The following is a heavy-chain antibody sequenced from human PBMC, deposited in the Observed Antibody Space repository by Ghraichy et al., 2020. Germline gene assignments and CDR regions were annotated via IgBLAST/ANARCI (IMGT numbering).Heavy chain of an antibody. J-gene: IGHJ4*02. V-gene: IGHV4-34*01. CDR1: GGSFSGYY. CDR3: ARGIFLPREQWLVERGFDY. CDR2: INHSGST. D-gene: IGHD6-19*01. Sequence: SETLSLTCAVYGGSFSGYYWSWIRQPPGKGLEWIGEINHSGSTNYNPSLKSRVTISVDTSKNQFSLKLSSVTAADTAVYYCARGIFLPREQWLVERGFDYWGQGTLVTVSS.